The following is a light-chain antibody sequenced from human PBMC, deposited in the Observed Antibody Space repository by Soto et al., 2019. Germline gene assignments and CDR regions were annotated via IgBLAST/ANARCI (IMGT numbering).Light chain of an antibody. V-gene: IGLV2-14*01. CDR2: EVT. Sequence: QSALTQPASVSGSPGQSITIPCTGTSSDVGGYHYVSWYQQLPGKAPKLMIYEVTKRPSGVSNRFSGSKSDNTASLTISGLQAEDEADYYCSAYTTRSAVFGTGTKLTVL. J-gene: IGLJ6*01. CDR1: SSDVGGYHY. CDR3: SAYTTRSAV.